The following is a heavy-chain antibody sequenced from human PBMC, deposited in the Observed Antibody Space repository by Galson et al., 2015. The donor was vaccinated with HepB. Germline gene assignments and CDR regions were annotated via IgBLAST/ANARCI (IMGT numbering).Heavy chain of an antibody. V-gene: IGHV4-30-4*01. D-gene: IGHD6-13*01. CDR2: IYYSGST. Sequence: TLSLTCTVSGGSISSGDYYWSWIRQPPGKGLEWVGYIYYSGSTYYNPSLKSRVTISVDTSKNQFSLKLSSVTAADTAVYYCARYGSSSGIFDYWGQGTLVTVSS. J-gene: IGHJ4*02. CDR3: ARYGSSSGIFDY. CDR1: GGSISSGDYY.